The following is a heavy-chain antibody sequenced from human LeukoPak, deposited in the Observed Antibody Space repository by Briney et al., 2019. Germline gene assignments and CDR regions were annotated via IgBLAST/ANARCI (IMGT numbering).Heavy chain of an antibody. D-gene: IGHD2-21*01. CDR3: ARQGGGYSFDY. Sequence: PSETLSLTCTVSGGSISSFYWSWIRQPPGKGLEWIGYTYYSGSTNYNPSLKSRVTISVDTSKNQFSLKLSSVTAADTAVYYCARQGGGYSFDYWGQGALVTVSS. J-gene: IGHJ4*02. CDR1: GGSISSFY. V-gene: IGHV4-59*08. CDR2: TYYSGST.